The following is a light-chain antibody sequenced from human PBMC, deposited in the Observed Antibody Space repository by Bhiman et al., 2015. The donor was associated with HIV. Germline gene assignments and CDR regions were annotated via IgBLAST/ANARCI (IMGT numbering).Light chain of an antibody. CDR3: TSYTISSLYV. CDR2: EVF. CDR1: SSDIGGYNY. Sequence: QSALTQPPSASGSPGQSVAISCTGTSSDIGGYNYVSWYQQYPGKAPKLILYEVFKRPSGVPDRFSGSKSGNTASLTISGLQAEDEADYYCTSYTISSLYVFGTGTKVTVL. J-gene: IGLJ1*01. V-gene: IGLV2-8*01.